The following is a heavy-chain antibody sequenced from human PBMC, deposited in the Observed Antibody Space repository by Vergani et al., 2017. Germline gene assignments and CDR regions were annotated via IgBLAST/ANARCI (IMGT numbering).Heavy chain of an antibody. D-gene: IGHD3-3*01. V-gene: IGHV4-34*01. CDR3: VRRDFWVGPRTFDF. Sequence: QVQPHQWGAGLLKTSETLSLTCAVSGAAFNSYQWTWIRQSPGRGLEWIGEIDDKGKSICNPTLKSRVTISVDNSKRHFSLQVTSVTAADSAMYYCVRRDFWVGPRTFDFWGAGTPVTVSS. CDR2: IDDKGKS. J-gene: IGHJ3*01. CDR1: GAAFNSYQ.